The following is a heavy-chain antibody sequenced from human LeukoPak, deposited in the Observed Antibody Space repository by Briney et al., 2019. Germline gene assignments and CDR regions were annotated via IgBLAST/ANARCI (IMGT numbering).Heavy chain of an antibody. V-gene: IGHV4-31*03. D-gene: IGHD5-18*01. J-gene: IGHJ5*01. CDR2: IYYSGST. CDR3: ARQAIQLWFDY. CDR1: GGSISSGGYY. Sequence: SETLSLTCTVSGGSISSGGYYWSWIRQRPGKGLEWIGYIYYSGSTYYNPSLKSRATISVDTSKNQFSLKLSSVTAADTAVYYCARQAIQLWFDYWGQGTLVTVSS.